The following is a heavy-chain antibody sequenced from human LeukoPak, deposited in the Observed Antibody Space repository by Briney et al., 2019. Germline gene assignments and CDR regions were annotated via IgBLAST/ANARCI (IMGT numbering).Heavy chain of an antibody. CDR1: GFTVSSNY. CDR2: IYSGGST. V-gene: IGHV3-66*01. CDR3: ARDPRAYYYGSGSYKMYYYYGMDV. D-gene: IGHD3-10*01. Sequence: GGSLRLSCAASGFTVSSNYMSWVRQAPGKGLEWVSVIYSGGSTYYADSVKGRFTISRDNSKNTLYLQMNSLRAEDTAVYYCARDPRAYYYGSGSYKMYYYYGMDVWGQGTTVTVSS. J-gene: IGHJ6*02.